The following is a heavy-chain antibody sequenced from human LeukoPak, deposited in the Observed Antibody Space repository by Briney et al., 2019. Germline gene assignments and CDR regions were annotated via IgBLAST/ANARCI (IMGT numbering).Heavy chain of an antibody. CDR2: IIPIFGTA. CDR3: ARDRAPSNWFDP. D-gene: IGHD3-10*01. Sequence: SVKVSCKASGYTFTGYYMHWVRQAPGQGLEWMGGIIPIFGTANYAQKFQGRVTITADESTSTAYMELSSLRSEDTAVYYCARDRAPSNWFDPWGQGTLVTVSS. CDR1: GYTFTGYY. V-gene: IGHV1-69*13. J-gene: IGHJ5*02.